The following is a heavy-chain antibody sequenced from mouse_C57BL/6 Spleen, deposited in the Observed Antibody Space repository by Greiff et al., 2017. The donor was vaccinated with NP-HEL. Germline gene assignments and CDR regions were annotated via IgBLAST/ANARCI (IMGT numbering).Heavy chain of an antibody. V-gene: IGHV6-3*01. CDR3: TTTGFDY. Sequence: RRLEWVAQIRLKSDNYATHYAESVKGRFTISRDDSKSSVYLQMNNLRAEDTGIYYCTTTGFDYWGQGTTLTVSS. CDR2: IRLKSDNYAT. J-gene: IGHJ2*01. D-gene: IGHD4-1*02.